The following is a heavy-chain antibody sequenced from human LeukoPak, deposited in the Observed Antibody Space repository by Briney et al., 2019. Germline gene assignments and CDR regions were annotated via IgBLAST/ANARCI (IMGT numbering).Heavy chain of an antibody. D-gene: IGHD2-21*02. CDR3: SRDGDVTGETFDY. CDR2: TNSDGTTT. V-gene: IGHV3-23*01. Sequence: GGSLRLSCATSGFPFSDFSMTWVRQAPGKALVWISTTNSDGTTTYYAESVKGRFTISRDNSKSTLFLQMSSLRPEDTAVYYCSRDGDVTGETFDYWGQGTLVTVSS. J-gene: IGHJ4*02. CDR1: GFPFSDFS.